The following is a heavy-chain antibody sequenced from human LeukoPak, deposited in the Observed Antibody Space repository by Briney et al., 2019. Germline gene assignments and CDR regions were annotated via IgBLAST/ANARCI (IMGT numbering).Heavy chain of an antibody. CDR3: ASGILTGYSNFDY. D-gene: IGHD3-9*01. Sequence: GGSLRLSCAASGFTFSSYSMNWVRQAPGKGLEWVSSISSSSSYIYYADSVKGRFTISRDNAKNSLYLQMNSLRAEDTAVYYCASGILTGYSNFDYWGQGTLGTVSS. V-gene: IGHV3-21*01. CDR2: ISSSSSYI. J-gene: IGHJ4*02. CDR1: GFTFSSYS.